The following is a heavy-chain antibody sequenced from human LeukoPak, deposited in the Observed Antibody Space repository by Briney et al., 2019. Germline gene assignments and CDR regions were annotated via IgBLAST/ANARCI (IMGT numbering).Heavy chain of an antibody. Sequence: SETLSLTCTVSGGSISSYYWSWIRQPPGKGLEWIGYIYYSGSTNYNPSLKSRVTISVDTSKNQLSLKLSSVTAADTAVYYCARDRVYYYGSGSYNWFDPWGQGTLVTVSS. J-gene: IGHJ5*02. V-gene: IGHV4-59*01. D-gene: IGHD3-10*01. CDR2: IYYSGST. CDR1: GGSISSYY. CDR3: ARDRVYYYGSGSYNWFDP.